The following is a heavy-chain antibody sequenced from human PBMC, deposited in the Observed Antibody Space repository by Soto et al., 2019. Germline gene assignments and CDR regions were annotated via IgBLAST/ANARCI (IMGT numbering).Heavy chain of an antibody. Sequence: GGSLRLSCAASGFTFDDYAMHWVRQAPGEGLEWVSGISWNSGSIGYADSVKGRFTISRDNAKNSLYLQMNSLRAEDTALYYCAKDIRTWGARYYGMDVWGQGTTVTVSS. CDR1: GFTFDDYA. J-gene: IGHJ6*02. CDR2: ISWNSGSI. V-gene: IGHV3-9*01. CDR3: AKDIRTWGARYYGMDV. D-gene: IGHD3-16*01.